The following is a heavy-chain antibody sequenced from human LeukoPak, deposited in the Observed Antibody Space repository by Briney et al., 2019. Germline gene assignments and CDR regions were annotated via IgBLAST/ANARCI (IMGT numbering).Heavy chain of an antibody. Sequence: GGSLRLSCAASGFTFSTYAMSWVRQAPGKGLEWVSAISGSGGSTYYADSVKGRFSISRDNSKNTLYLQMDSLRAEDTAVYYCARGDTYSSSWYGFHYWGQGTLVTVSS. CDR1: GFTFSTYA. CDR3: ARGDTYSSSWYGFHY. V-gene: IGHV3-23*01. CDR2: ISGSGGST. D-gene: IGHD6-13*01. J-gene: IGHJ4*02.